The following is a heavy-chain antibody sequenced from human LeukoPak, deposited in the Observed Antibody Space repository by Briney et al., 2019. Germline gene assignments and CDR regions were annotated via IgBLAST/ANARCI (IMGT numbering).Heavy chain of an antibody. CDR1: GDSINSYY. V-gene: IGHV4-59*08. D-gene: IGHD3-3*01. J-gene: IGHJ4*02. CDR3: ARHSGYYIDY. Sequence: PSETLSLTCTVSGDSINSYYWSWIRQPPGKELEWIGYIYYSGSTNYNPSLESRVTISIDTSKNQFFLIMSSVTAADTALYYCARHSGYYIDYWGQGTLVTVSS. CDR2: IYYSGST.